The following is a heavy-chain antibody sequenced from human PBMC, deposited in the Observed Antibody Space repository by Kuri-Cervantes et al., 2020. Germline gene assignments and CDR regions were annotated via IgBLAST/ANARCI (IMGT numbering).Heavy chain of an antibody. CDR1: GGSISSSSSS. J-gene: IGHJ6*02. CDR2: IYYSGST. V-gene: IGHV4-39*02. Sequence: SETRSLTCTVSGGSISSSSSSWGWIRQPPGKGLEWIGSIYYSGSTYYNPSLKSRVTISVDTSKNQFSLKLSSVTAADTAVYYCARDLGDCSGGSSYDYYGMDVWGQGTTVTVSS. D-gene: IGHD2-15*01. CDR3: ARDLGDCSGGSSYDYYGMDV.